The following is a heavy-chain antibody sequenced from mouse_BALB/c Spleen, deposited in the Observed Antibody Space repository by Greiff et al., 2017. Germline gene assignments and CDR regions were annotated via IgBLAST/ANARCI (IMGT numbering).Heavy chain of an antibody. J-gene: IGHJ4*01. D-gene: IGHD2-14*01. CDR1: GYTFTDYA. V-gene: IGHV1S137*01. CDR2: ISTYYGDA. CDR3: ARWCYYRSAMDY. Sequence: QVQLQQSGAELVRPGVSVKISCKGSGYTFTDYAMHWVKQSHAKSLEWIGVISTYYGDASYNQKFKGKATMTVDKSSSTAYMELARLTSEDSAIYYCARWCYYRSAMDYWGQGTSVTVSS.